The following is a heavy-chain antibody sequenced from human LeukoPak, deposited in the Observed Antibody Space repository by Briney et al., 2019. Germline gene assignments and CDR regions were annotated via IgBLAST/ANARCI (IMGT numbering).Heavy chain of an antibody. D-gene: IGHD5-18*01. J-gene: IGHJ5*02. V-gene: IGHV1-69*13. CDR1: GGTFSSYA. CDR3: ARGFVDPAMPRGHWFDP. CDR2: IIPIFGTA. Sequence: SVKVSCKASGGTFSSYAISWVRQAPGQGLEWMGGIIPIFGTANYAQKFQGRVTITADESTSTAYMELSSLRSEDTAVYYCARGFVDPAMPRGHWFDPWGQGTLVTVSS.